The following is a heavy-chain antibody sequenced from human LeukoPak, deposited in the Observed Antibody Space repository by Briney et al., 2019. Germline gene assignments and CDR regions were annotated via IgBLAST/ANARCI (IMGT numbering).Heavy chain of an antibody. CDR2: VFYTGDA. J-gene: IGHJ4*02. CDR1: GGSISSSDFY. V-gene: IGHV4-39*01. CDR3: ARAQRRHMGVEEGLFDF. Sequence: SETLSLTCTVSGGSISSSDFYWGWIRQPPGKGLQWIANVFYTGDANSNPSLRSRVTISVDTSKSQFFLIVGPVTAADTAVYYCARAQRRHMGVEEGLFDFWGQGTLVTVSS. D-gene: IGHD2-2*01.